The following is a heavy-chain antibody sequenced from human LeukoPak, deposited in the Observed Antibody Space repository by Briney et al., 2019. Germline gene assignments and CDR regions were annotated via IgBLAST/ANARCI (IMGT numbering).Heavy chain of an antibody. Sequence: PSETLSLTCTVSGGSISSYYWSWIRQPPGKGLEWIGYVYYSGSTKYKPSLKSRVTITVDTSKNQFSLKLSSVTAADTAVYYCARHEEYNSGWYVDYWGQGTPVTVSS. CDR1: GGSISSYY. V-gene: IGHV4-59*08. CDR2: VYYSGST. CDR3: ARHEEYNSGWYVDY. D-gene: IGHD5-12*01. J-gene: IGHJ4*02.